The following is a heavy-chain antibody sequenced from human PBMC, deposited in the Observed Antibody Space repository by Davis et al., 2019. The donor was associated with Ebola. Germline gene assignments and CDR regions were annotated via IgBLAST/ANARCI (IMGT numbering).Heavy chain of an antibody. J-gene: IGHJ4*02. Sequence: HSQTLSLTCAISGDSVSSKSAAWNWIRQSPSRGLEWLGRTYSSSKWYTDYATSVNSRITINPDTSKNQFSLHLNSVTPEDTAVYYCARVSWGLSKAFDNWGQGTLVIVSS. CDR2: TYSSSKWYT. V-gene: IGHV6-1*01. D-gene: IGHD3-16*01. CDR1: GDSVSSKSAA. CDR3: ARVSWGLSKAFDN.